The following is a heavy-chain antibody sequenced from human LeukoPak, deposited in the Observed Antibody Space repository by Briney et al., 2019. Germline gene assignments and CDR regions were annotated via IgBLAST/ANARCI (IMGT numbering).Heavy chain of an antibody. D-gene: IGHD3-22*01. CDR3: AKRFYSDSSGYLGSLNY. CDR1: GFTFSNHA. CDR2: ISGGGGTT. J-gene: IGHJ4*02. Sequence: PTGGSLRLSCAASGFTFSNHAMSWVHQAPGKGLEWVSAISGGGGTTYYADSVRGRFTLSRDNSKNTVYLQLNSLRAEDTAVYYCAKRFYSDSSGYLGSLNYWGQGTLVTVSS. V-gene: IGHV3-23*01.